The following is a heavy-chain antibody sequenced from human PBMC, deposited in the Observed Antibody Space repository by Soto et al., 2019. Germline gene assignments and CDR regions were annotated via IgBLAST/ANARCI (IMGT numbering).Heavy chain of an antibody. V-gene: IGHV4-59*12. D-gene: IGHD3-22*01. CDR2: IYHSGST. CDR1: GGSISSYY. CDR3: ASLLRTDAFDI. Sequence: SETLSLTCTVSGGSISSYYWSWIRQPPGKGLEWIGYIYHSGSTNYNPSLKSRVTISVDKSKNQFSLKLSSVTAADTAVYYCASLLRTDAFDIWGQGTMVTVSS. J-gene: IGHJ3*02.